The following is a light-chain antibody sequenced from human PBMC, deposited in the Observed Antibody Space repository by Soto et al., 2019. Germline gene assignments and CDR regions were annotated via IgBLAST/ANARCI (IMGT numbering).Light chain of an antibody. CDR2: DAS. V-gene: IGKV3-15*01. Sequence: EIVMTQSLATLSVSPGERATLSCRASQSVGSDLVWYQQKPGQTPRLLIYDASTRATGVPARFSGSGSGTEFTLTINSLQSEDFAVYYCQRYNNWPLTFGGGTKVESK. CDR1: QSVGSD. CDR3: QRYNNWPLT. J-gene: IGKJ4*01.